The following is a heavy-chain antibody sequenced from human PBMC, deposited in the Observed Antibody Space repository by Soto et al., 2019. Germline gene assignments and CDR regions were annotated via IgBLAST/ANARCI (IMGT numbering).Heavy chain of an antibody. Sequence: EVQLVESGGGLVQPGGSLRLSCAASGFTFSTYWMTWVRRPPGKGLEWVANLDQDGSERYYVDSVRGRFTISGDNAKNSLYLQMNSLRAEDTAVYYCVCGGNFFVYWGQGTLVTVSP. CDR1: GFTFSTYW. J-gene: IGHJ4*02. CDR2: LDQDGSER. CDR3: VCGGNFFVY. V-gene: IGHV3-7*01. D-gene: IGHD3-16*01.